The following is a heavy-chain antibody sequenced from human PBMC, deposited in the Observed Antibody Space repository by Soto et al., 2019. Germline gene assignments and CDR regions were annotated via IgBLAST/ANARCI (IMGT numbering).Heavy chain of an antibody. CDR1: GGSISSYY. D-gene: IGHD3-16*01. J-gene: IGHJ5*02. CDR2: IYYSGST. Sequence: SETLSLTCTVSGGSISSYYWSWIRQPPGKGLEWIGYIYYSGSTNYNPSLKSRVTISVDTSKNQFSLKLSSVTATDTAVYYCARDKGDYNWFDPWGQGTLVTVS. V-gene: IGHV4-59*01. CDR3: ARDKGDYNWFDP.